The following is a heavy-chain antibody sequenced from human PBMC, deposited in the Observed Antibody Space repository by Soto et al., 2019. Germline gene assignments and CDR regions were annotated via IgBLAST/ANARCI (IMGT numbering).Heavy chain of an antibody. V-gene: IGHV4-31*03. CDR3: ARPKGENYDSSGYSTWYFDL. CDR1: GGSISSGGYY. Sequence: QVQLQESGPGLVKPSQTLSLTCTVSGGSISSGGYYWSWIRQHPGKGLEWIGYIYYSGSTYYNPSLKSRVTISVDTSKNQFSLKLSSVTAADTAVYYCARPKGENYDSSGYSTWYFDLWGRGTLVTVSS. D-gene: IGHD3-22*01. J-gene: IGHJ2*01. CDR2: IYYSGST.